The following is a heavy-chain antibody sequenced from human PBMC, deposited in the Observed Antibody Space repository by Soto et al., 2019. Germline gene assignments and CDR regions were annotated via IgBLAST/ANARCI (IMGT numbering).Heavy chain of an antibody. J-gene: IGHJ5*02. D-gene: IGHD5-12*01. Sequence: GASVKVSCKASGYTFTGYYMHWVRQAPGQGLEWMGWINPNSGGTNYAQKFQGWVTMTRDTSISTAYMELSRLRSDDTAVYYYARAAAYSIVATIDNWFDPWGQGTLVTVSS. V-gene: IGHV1-2*04. CDR3: ARAAAYSIVATIDNWFDP. CDR2: INPNSGGT. CDR1: GYTFTGYY.